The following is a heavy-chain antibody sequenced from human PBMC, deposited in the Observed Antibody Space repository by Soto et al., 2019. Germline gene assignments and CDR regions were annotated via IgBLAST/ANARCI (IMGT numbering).Heavy chain of an antibody. J-gene: IGHJ4*01. CDR2: INPSGGST. D-gene: IGHD4-4*01. Sequence: GASVNVCCKASGYTFTSYYMHWVQQAPGQGLEWMGIINPSGGSTSYAQKFQCRVTMTRDTSTSTVYMELSSLRSEDTAVYYCARDSHSNSYYFDYWGHGTLVTVSS. CDR1: GYTFTSYY. CDR3: ARDSHSNSYYFDY. V-gene: IGHV1-46*03.